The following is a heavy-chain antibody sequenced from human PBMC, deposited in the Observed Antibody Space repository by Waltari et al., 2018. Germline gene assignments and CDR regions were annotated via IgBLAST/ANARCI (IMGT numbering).Heavy chain of an antibody. CDR2: SKSDGMAT. V-gene: IGHV3-74*01. D-gene: IGHD1-26*01. CDR3: ASDVHSGRYGWFDP. CDR1: GFTFSTFW. J-gene: IGHJ5*02. Sequence: EVQLVESGGDLVQPGGSLRLSCAASGFTFSTFWVHWVRQVPGKGLVWVSCSKSDGMATSYADAVKGRFTISRDNAKNTVYLQMNSLRAEDTAVYHCASDVHSGRYGWFDPWGQGTLVTVSS.